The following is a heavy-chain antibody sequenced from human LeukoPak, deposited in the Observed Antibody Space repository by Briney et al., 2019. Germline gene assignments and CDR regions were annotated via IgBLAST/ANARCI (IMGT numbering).Heavy chain of an antibody. D-gene: IGHD3-3*01. CDR3: ARGGTIFATYYYYGMDV. Sequence: ASVKVSCKASGYTFTGYYMHWVRQAPGQGLEWMGWINPNSGGTNYAQKFQGRVTMTRDTSISTAYMELSRLRSDDTAVYYCARGGTIFATYYYYGMDVWGQGTTVTVPS. CDR2: INPNSGGT. CDR1: GYTFTGYY. V-gene: IGHV1-2*02. J-gene: IGHJ6*02.